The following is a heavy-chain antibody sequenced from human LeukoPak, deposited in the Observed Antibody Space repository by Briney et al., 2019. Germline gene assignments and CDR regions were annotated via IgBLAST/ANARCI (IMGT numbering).Heavy chain of an antibody. CDR1: GGSISSYY. CDR3: ARDHSSGITRSGAFDI. D-gene: IGHD2-15*01. Sequence: SETLSLTCTVSGGSISSYYWSWIRQPPGKGLEWIGYIYYSGSTNYNPSLKSRVTISVDTSKNQFSLKLSSVTAADTAVYYCARDHSSGITRSGAFDIWGQGTMVTVSS. J-gene: IGHJ3*02. V-gene: IGHV4-59*01. CDR2: IYYSGST.